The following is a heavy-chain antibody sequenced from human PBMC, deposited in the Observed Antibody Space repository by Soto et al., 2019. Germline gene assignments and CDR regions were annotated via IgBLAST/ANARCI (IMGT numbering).Heavy chain of an antibody. Sequence: EVQLLESGGGLVQPGGSLRLSCAASGFTFSSYAMSWVRQAPGKKLEWVSDLSGSGGSTYYADALKGRFTISRDNSKNTLYLQMNSLRAEDTAVYYCANDLWSSGWGTGVDYWGQGTLVTVSS. J-gene: IGHJ4*02. V-gene: IGHV3-23*01. CDR2: LSGSGGST. CDR3: ANDLWSSGWGTGVDY. CDR1: GFTFSSYA. D-gene: IGHD6-19*01.